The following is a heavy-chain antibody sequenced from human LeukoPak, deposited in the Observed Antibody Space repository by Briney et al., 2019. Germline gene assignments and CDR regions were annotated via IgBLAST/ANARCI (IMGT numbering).Heavy chain of an antibody. D-gene: IGHD1-20*01. V-gene: IGHV5-51*01. Sequence: GESPKISCKGSGYSFTSYWIGWVRQMPGKGLEWMGIIYPGDSDTKYSPSFQGQVTISADKSISTAYLQWSSLKASDTAMYYCARHNTANWNLDYWGQGTLATVSS. CDR3: ARHNTANWNLDY. J-gene: IGHJ4*02. CDR1: GYSFTSYW. CDR2: IYPGDSDT.